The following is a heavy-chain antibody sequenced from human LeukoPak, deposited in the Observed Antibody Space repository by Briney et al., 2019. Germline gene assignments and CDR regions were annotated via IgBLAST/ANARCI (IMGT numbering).Heavy chain of an antibody. CDR1: GCTFTGYY. CDR2: INPNSGGT. V-gene: IGHV1-2*02. J-gene: IGHJ4*02. D-gene: IGHD3-10*01. Sequence: ASVKVSCKASGCTFTGYYMHWVRQAPGQGLEWMGWINPNSGGTNYAQKFQGRVTMTRDTSISTAYMELSRLRSDDTVVYYCARVAVVRGVIIRTIDYWGQGTLVTVSS. CDR3: ARVAVVRGVIIRTIDY.